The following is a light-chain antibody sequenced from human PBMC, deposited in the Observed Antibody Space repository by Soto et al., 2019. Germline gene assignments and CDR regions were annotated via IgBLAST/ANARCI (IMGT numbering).Light chain of an antibody. Sequence: EVVKTQCPATLSVSPGERATLSCRASQSVTSRLAWYQQKPGQAPRLLIYGASARATGIPARFSGSGSGTEFTLTINSLQSEDFAVYYCQQYNNWPLTFGGGTKVDIK. CDR1: QSVTSR. CDR2: GAS. V-gene: IGKV3-15*01. CDR3: QQYNNWPLT. J-gene: IGKJ4*01.